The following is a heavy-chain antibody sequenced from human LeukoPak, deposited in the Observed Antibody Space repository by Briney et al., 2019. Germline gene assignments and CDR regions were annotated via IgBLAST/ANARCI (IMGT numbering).Heavy chain of an antibody. Sequence: ASVKVSCKASGYTFTAYYMHWVRQAPRQGLEWMGWIDTNTGDTKYAQKFQGRVTITRDTSIGTAYMELSSLISDDTAVYYCASEAICAGGSCSLQRVASWGPGNLVTVSS. V-gene: IGHV1-2*02. J-gene: IGHJ4*02. CDR1: GYTFTAYY. D-gene: IGHD2-15*01. CDR3: ASEAICAGGSCSLQRVAS. CDR2: IDTNTGDT.